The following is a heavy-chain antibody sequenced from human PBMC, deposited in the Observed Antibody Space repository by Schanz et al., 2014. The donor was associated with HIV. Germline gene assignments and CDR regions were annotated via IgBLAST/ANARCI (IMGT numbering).Heavy chain of an antibody. CDR1: GFTFSSYG. Sequence: QVQLVESGGGVVQPGRSLRLSCAASGFTFSSYGMHWVRQAPGKGLEWVAVLWHDGTNKYYVDSVKDRFTISRDNSKNTLYLQMNGLGADDTAVYYCARTSRIVIPDRDPRLSYLYGMDVWGQGTTVTVSS. V-gene: IGHV3-33*01. J-gene: IGHJ6*02. CDR2: LWHDGTNK. CDR3: ARTSRIVIPDRDPRLSYLYGMDV. D-gene: IGHD1-26*01.